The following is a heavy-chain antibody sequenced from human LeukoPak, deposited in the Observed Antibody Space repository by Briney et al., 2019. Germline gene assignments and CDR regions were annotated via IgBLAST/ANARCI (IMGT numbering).Heavy chain of an antibody. CDR3: AKDVTPDGLWDIDC. V-gene: IGHV3-23*01. CDR1: GFTFSKYT. D-gene: IGHD4-17*01. J-gene: IGHJ4*02. Sequence: GGSLRLSCVASGFTFSKYTMSWVRQAPGKGLGWVSGIYGGTTTRTFYAESVKGRFTISRDNSKNTLYLQMNSLRDEDTATYYCAKDVTPDGLWDIDCWGQGTLITVSS. CDR2: IYGGTTTRT.